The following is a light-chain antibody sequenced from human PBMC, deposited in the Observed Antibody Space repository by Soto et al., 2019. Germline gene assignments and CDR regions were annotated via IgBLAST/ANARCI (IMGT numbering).Light chain of an antibody. Sequence: EIVLTQSPGTLSLSPGERATLSCRASQSVSSSYLAWYQQKAGQAPRLLIYGASTRATGIPDRFSGSGSETDFTLTISRLEPEDFAVYYCQQYGSSPRLTFGGGNKVEIK. V-gene: IGKV3-20*01. CDR2: GAS. CDR3: QQYGSSPRLT. CDR1: QSVSSSY. J-gene: IGKJ4*01.